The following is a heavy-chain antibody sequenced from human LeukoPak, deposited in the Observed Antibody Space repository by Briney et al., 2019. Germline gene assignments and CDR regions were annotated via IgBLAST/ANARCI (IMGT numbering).Heavy chain of an antibody. CDR3: ARSAYYDRDFDY. J-gene: IGHJ4*02. D-gene: IGHD3-3*01. CDR2: ISSSSSYI. CDR1: GFTFSSYS. V-gene: IGHV3-21*01. Sequence: GASLSLSCAASGFTFSSYSMNWVRQAPGKGLEWVSSISSSSSYIYYADSVKGRFTISRDNAKNSLYLQMNSLRAEDTAVYYCARSAYYDRDFDYWGQGTLVTVSS.